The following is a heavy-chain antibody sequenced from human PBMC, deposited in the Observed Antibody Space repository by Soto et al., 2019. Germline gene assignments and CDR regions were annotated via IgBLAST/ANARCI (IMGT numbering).Heavy chain of an antibody. V-gene: IGHV3-23*01. CDR2: ISGSGGST. CDR3: ARRSSGWYFDY. J-gene: IGHJ4*02. D-gene: IGHD6-19*01. CDR1: GFTFSSYA. Sequence: EVQLLESGGGLVQPGGSLRLSCAASGFTFSSYAMSWVRQAPGKGLEWVSAISGSGGSTYYADSVKGRFTISRDNSKHTRYLQMNSLRAEDTAVYYCARRSSGWYFDYWGQGPLVTVSS.